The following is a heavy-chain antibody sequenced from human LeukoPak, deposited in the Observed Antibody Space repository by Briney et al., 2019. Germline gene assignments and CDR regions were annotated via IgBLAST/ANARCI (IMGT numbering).Heavy chain of an antibody. CDR1: GFTFDDYA. CDR3: ARDFQGFDY. V-gene: IGHV3-9*01. J-gene: IGHJ4*02. CDR2: ISWNSGSI. Sequence: PGGSLRLSCAASGFTFDDYAMHWVRQAPGKGLEWVSGISWNSGSIGYADSVKGRFTISRDNSKNTLYLQMNSLRAEDTAVYYCARDFQGFDYWGQGTLVTVSS.